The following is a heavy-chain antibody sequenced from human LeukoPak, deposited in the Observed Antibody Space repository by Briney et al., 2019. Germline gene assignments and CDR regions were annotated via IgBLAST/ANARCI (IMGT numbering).Heavy chain of an antibody. D-gene: IGHD3-9*01. Sequence: ASVKVSCKASGYTFTGYYMHWVRQAPGQGLEWMGWINPNSGGTNYAQKFQGRVTMTRDTSISTAYMELSRLRSDDTAVYYCAREGDYEILTGYSAVLDYWGQGTLVTVSS. J-gene: IGHJ4*02. CDR2: INPNSGGT. CDR1: GYTFTGYY. V-gene: IGHV1-2*02. CDR3: AREGDYEILTGYSAVLDY.